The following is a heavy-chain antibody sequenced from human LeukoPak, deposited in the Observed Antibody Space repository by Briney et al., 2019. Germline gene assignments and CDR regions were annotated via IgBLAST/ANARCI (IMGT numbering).Heavy chain of an antibody. J-gene: IGHJ3*02. CDR1: GDSISSYY. CDR3: ARYCSTSGTKAFGI. Sequence: SETLSLTCTVSGDSISSYYWSWIRQPPGKGLEWIGYIYYTGITKYNPSLKSRVTMSVDTSKNQFSLKLTSVTAADTAVYCCARYCSTSGTKAFGIWGQGTMVTVSS. D-gene: IGHD3-10*01. CDR2: IYYTGIT. V-gene: IGHV4-59*01.